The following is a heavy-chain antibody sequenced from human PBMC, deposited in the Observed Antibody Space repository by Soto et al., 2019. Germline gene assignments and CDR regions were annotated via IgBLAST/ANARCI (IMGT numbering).Heavy chain of an antibody. V-gene: IGHV4-59*12. CDR1: GSSISSYY. D-gene: IGHD4-17*01. J-gene: IGHJ4*02. Sequence: SETLSLTCTVSGSSISSYYWTWICQPPGKGLEWIGYIYYSGSTNYNPSLKSRVTLSVDTSKNQFSLKLSSVTAADTAVYYCARGVTTVTTFDYWGQGTLVNVSS. CDR2: IYYSGST. CDR3: ARGVTTVTTFDY.